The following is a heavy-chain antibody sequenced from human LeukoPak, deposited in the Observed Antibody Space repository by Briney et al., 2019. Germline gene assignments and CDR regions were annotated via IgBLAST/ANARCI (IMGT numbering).Heavy chain of an antibody. Sequence: PSETLSLTCTVSGGSISSSSYYWGWIRQPPGKGLEWIGSIYYSGSTYHNPSLKSRVTISVDTSKNQFSLKLSSVTAADTAVYYCASGLRYFDWSTIDYWGQGTLVTVSS. CDR3: ASGLRYFDWSTIDY. CDR2: IYYSGST. CDR1: GGSISSSSYY. J-gene: IGHJ4*02. D-gene: IGHD3-9*01. V-gene: IGHV4-39*01.